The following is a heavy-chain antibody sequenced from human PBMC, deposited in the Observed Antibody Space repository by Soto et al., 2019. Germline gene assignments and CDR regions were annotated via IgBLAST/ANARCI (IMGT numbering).Heavy chain of an antibody. Sequence: LTLVNPTQTLTLTCPFSGFSLSTRGTWVAWIRQPPGKALEWLALINWDNNEYYSTSLKTRLTISRDTSKNQVVLTMTNVDPVDTATYYCARIPHYSDSYYMDYWGQGT. CDR2: INWDNNE. V-gene: IGHV2-70*13. J-gene: IGHJ4*02. CDR1: GFSLSTRGTW. D-gene: IGHD2-21*01. CDR3: ARIPHYSDSYYMDY.